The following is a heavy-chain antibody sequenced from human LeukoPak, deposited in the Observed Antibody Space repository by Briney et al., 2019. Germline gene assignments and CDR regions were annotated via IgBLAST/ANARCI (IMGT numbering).Heavy chain of an antibody. CDR3: ARPTAVGAAPRAFDI. D-gene: IGHD2-15*01. CDR2: ISSSSTTT. Sequence: GGSLRLSCAASGFTFSSYSMNWVRQGPGKGLEWISYISSSSTTTHYADSVKGRFTISRDSARNSLYLQMNSLRAEDTAVYYCARPTAVGAAPRAFDIWGQGTMVTVSS. J-gene: IGHJ3*02. CDR1: GFTFSSYS. V-gene: IGHV3-48*01.